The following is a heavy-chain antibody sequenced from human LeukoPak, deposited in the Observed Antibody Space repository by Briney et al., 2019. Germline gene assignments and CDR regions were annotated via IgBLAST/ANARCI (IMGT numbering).Heavy chain of an antibody. V-gene: IGHV3-7*01. CDR3: ARDGSDSTGYYYAL. D-gene: IGHD3-22*01. J-gene: IGHJ4*02. Sequence: GALRLSCAASGFTFGSYWMSWVRQAPGKGLEWVANIKQDGSEKYYVDSVKGRFTISRDNAKNSLYLQMNSLRAEDTAVYYCARDGSDSTGYYYALWGQGTLVTVSS. CDR2: IKQDGSEK. CDR1: GFTFGSYW.